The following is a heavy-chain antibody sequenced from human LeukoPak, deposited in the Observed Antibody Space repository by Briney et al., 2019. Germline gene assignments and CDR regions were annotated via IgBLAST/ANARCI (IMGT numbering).Heavy chain of an antibody. V-gene: IGHV3-7*04. CDR2: IKQDGSEK. Sequence: GGSLRLPCAASGFTFSNYWMSWVRQAPGKRLEWVANIKQDGSEKYYVDSVKGRFIISRDNAKNSLYLQMNSLRAEDTAVYYCARDELAYCSGGSCYSNDYWGQGTLVTVSS. J-gene: IGHJ4*02. CDR1: GFTFSNYW. CDR3: ARDELAYCSGGSCYSNDY. D-gene: IGHD2-15*01.